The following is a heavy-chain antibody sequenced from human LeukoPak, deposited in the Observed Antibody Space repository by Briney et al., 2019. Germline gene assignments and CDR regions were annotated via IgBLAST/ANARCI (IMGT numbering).Heavy chain of an antibody. D-gene: IGHD4-23*01. CDR1: GGSISSYY. CDR2: IYYSGST. Sequence: SETLSLTCTVSGGSISSYYWSWIRQPPGKGLEWIGYIYYSGSTNYNPSLKSRVTISVDTSKNQFSLKLSSVTAADTAVYYCARLSFDYGGNPVGLHFDYWGQGTLVTVSS. J-gene: IGHJ4*02. V-gene: IGHV4-59*08. CDR3: ARLSFDYGGNPVGLHFDY.